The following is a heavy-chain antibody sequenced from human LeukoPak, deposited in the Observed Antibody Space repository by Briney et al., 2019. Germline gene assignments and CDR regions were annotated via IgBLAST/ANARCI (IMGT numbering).Heavy chain of an antibody. J-gene: IGHJ5*02. CDR1: GGSISSSSYY. CDR3: ARGGASSIPFDP. D-gene: IGHD2-2*01. CDR2: IYYSGST. V-gene: IGHV4-39*07. Sequence: SETLSLTCTVSGGSISSSSYYWGWIRQPPGKGLEWIGSIYYSGSTYYNPSLKSRVTISVDTSKNQFSLKLSSVTAAEAAVYYCARGGASSIPFDPWGQGTLVTVSS.